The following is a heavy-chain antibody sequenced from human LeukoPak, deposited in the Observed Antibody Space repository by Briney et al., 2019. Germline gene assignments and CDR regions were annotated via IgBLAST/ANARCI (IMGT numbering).Heavy chain of an antibody. V-gene: IGHV3-74*01. Sequence: PGGSLRLSCAASGFTFSGYWMHWVRHAPGKGLVWVSRINSDGINTSYADSVKGRFTISRDNAKNTLNLQMNSLRAEDTAVYYCARDLGQYYDTSDNWFDPWGQGTLVTVSS. CDR2: INSDGINT. CDR3: ARDLGQYYDTSDNWFDP. D-gene: IGHD3-22*01. CDR1: GFTFSGYW. J-gene: IGHJ5*02.